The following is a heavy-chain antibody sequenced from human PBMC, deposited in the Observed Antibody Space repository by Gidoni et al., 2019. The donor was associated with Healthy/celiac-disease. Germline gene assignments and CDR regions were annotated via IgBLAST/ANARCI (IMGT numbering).Heavy chain of an antibody. Sequence: ELQLLESGGGLVQLGGSLRLSFAALGFTFSSFDMHWVRQAPGKGLEWVSAIGTAGDTYYPGSVKGRFTISRENAKNSLNLQMNSLRAEDTAVYYGARESTYESSGYYTGVYDYWGQGTLVTVSS. V-gene: IGHV3-13*01. D-gene: IGHD3-22*01. CDR1: GFTFSSFD. CDR3: ARESTYESSGYYTGVYDY. CDR2: IGTAGDT. J-gene: IGHJ4*02.